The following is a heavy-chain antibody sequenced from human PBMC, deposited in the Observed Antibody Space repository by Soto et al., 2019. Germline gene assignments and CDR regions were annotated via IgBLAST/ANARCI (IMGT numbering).Heavy chain of an antibody. CDR2: ISAYNGNT. CDR3: ARQLGYCSGGSCYYFDY. D-gene: IGHD2-15*01. CDR1: GYTFTSYG. Sequence: ASVKVSCKASGYTFTSYGISWVRQAPGQGLEWMGWISAYNGNTNYAQKLQGRVTMTTDTSTSTAYMELRSLRSDDTAVYYCARQLGYCSGGSCYYFDYWGQGTLVTVSS. V-gene: IGHV1-18*01. J-gene: IGHJ4*02.